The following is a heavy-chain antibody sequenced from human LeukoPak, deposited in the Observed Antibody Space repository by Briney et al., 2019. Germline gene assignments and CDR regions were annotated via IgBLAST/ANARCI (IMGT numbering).Heavy chain of an antibody. CDR3: GKGSLAVPATPLDF. CDR1: GFDFSNSF. Sequence: PGGSLRLSCTASGFDFSNSFMTWVRQVPGKGLEWISYISSRSTTIYYADSVKGRFTISRDNGKNTVYLQMNNLRVDDTAVFYCGKGSLAVPATPLDFWGQGTLVTVSS. CDR2: ISSRSTTI. V-gene: IGHV3-11*01. J-gene: IGHJ4*02. D-gene: IGHD2-15*01.